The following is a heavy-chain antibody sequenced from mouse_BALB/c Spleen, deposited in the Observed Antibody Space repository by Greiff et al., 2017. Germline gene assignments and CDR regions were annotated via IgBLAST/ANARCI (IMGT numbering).Heavy chain of an antibody. D-gene: IGHD1-2*01. J-gene: IGHJ1*01. V-gene: IGHV2-6-7*01. Sequence: QVQLKESGPGLVAPSQSLSITCTVSGFSLTGYGVNWVRQPPGTGLEWLGMIWGDGSTDYNSALKSRLSISTDNSKSQVFLKMNSMQTYDTARYYCARDGRLRYFDVWGAGTTVTVSS. CDR3: ARDGRLRYFDV. CDR2: IWGDGST. CDR1: GFSLTGYG.